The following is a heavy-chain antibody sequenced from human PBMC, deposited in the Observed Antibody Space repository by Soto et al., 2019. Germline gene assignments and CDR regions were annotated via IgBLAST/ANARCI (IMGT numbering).Heavy chain of an antibody. V-gene: IGHV4-59*01. CDR3: ARGDGFYFHY. J-gene: IGHJ4*02. Sequence: QVQLQESSTGLVKPSETLSLTCTVSGGSISTYYWSWIRQPPGKGLEWIGYIYYSGSTNYNPSLKSRVTISVDTSKNQLSLKLRSVTAAATAVYYCARGDGFYFHYWGQGTLVTVSS. D-gene: IGHD5-12*01. CDR2: IYYSGST. CDR1: GGSISTYY.